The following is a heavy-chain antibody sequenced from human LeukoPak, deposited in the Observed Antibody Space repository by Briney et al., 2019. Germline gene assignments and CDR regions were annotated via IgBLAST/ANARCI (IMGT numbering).Heavy chain of an antibody. J-gene: IGHJ4*02. Sequence: GGSLRLSCAASGFTFSSYSMNWVRQAPGKGLEWVSSISSSSSYIYYADSVKGRFTISRDSAKNSLYLQMKSLRAEDTAVYYCARVAHYYHLDQWGQGTLVTVSS. CDR2: ISSSSSYI. V-gene: IGHV3-21*01. CDR1: GFTFSSYS. CDR3: ARVAHYYHLDQ. D-gene: IGHD1-26*01.